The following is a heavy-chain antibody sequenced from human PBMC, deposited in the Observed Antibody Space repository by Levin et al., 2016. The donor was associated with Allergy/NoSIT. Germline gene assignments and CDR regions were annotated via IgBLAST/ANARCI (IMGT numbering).Heavy chain of an antibody. CDR3: ASGGGSSVVPYGGSYGY. CDR2: INHSGST. CDR1: GGSFSGYY. J-gene: IGHJ4*02. Sequence: SETLSLTCAVYGGSFSGYYWSWIRQPPGKGLEWIGEINHSGSTNYNPSLKSRVTISVDTSKNQFSLKLSSVTAADTAVYYCASGGGSSVVPYGGSYGYWGQGTLVTVSS. V-gene: IGHV4-34*01. D-gene: IGHD6-13*01.